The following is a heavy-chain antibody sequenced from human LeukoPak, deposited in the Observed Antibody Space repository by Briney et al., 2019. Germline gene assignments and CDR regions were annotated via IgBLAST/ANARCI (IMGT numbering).Heavy chain of an antibody. CDR1: GFTFSSYG. Sequence: GGSLRLSCAASGFTFSSYGIHWVRQAPGKGLEWVSRINPDGSTTTYADSVKGRFTISRDNAKNTVYLQMNGLRAEDTAVYYCARVLSGSWDWFDPWGQGTLVTVSS. CDR3: ARVLSGSWDWFDP. V-gene: IGHV3-74*01. CDR2: INPDGSTT. D-gene: IGHD3-22*01. J-gene: IGHJ5*02.